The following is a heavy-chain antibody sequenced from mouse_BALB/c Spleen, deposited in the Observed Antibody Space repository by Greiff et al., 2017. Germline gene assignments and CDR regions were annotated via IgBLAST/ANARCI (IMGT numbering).Heavy chain of an antibody. Sequence: QVQLQQSGPGLVQPSQSLSITCTVSGFSLTSYGVHWVRQSPGKGLEWLGVIWAGGSTNYNSALMSRLSISKDNSKSQVFLKMNSLQTDDTAMYYCARDRGDPCYFDYWGQGTTLTVSS. D-gene: IGHD3-3*01. CDR1: GFSLTSYG. V-gene: IGHV2-9*02. J-gene: IGHJ2*01. CDR2: IWAGGST. CDR3: ARDRGDPCYFDY.